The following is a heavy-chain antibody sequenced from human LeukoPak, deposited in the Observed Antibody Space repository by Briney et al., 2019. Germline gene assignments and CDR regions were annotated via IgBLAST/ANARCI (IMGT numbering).Heavy chain of an antibody. CDR3: ARSSPHGYDDTSGYFDS. V-gene: IGHV1-69*05. CDR1: GGTFSTYA. D-gene: IGHD3-22*01. CDR2: IIPIFGTT. J-gene: IGHJ4*02. Sequence: SVKVSCKPSGGTFSTYAIHWVRQAPGQGLEWMGGIIPIFGTTNYAKNFQGRVTMSTGESSSTAYMELSSLRSEDMAVYYCARSSPHGYDDTSGYFDSWGQGTLVTVSS.